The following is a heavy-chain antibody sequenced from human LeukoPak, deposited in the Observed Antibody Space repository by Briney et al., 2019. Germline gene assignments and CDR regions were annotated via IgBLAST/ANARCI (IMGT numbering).Heavy chain of an antibody. CDR3: ARSLTFGGVIAKEGFDY. D-gene: IGHD3-16*02. V-gene: IGHV1-8*01. CDR1: GYTFSYD. Sequence: ASVKVSCKASGYTFSYDINWVRQATGQGLEWMGWMNPNSGNTGYAQKFQGRVTITADESTSTAYMELSSLRSEDTAVYYCARSLTFGGVIAKEGFDYWGQGTLVTVSS. CDR2: MNPNSGNT. J-gene: IGHJ4*02.